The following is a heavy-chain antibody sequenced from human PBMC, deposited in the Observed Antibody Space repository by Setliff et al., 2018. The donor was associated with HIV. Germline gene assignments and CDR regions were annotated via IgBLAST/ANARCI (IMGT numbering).Heavy chain of an antibody. Sequence: GGSLRLSCAASGFTFSSYCMHWVRQVPGKGLFWVSRIIIDERSASYADSVKGRFTISRDNAKSTLYLQMSSLRVEDTAVYYCVKWNYPNSWGQGTLVTV. D-gene: IGHD1-7*01. V-gene: IGHV3-74*01. J-gene: IGHJ4*02. CDR2: IIIDERSA. CDR1: GFTFSSYC. CDR3: VKWNYPNS.